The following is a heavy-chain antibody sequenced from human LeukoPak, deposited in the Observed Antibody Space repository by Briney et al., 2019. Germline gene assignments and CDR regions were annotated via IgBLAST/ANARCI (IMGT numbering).Heavy chain of an antibody. Sequence: GGSLRLSCAASGFTFSSYWMSWVRQAPGKGLEWVANIKQDGSEKYYVDSVKGRFTISRDNAKNSLYLQMNSLRAEDTAVYYCARDMGEYYYGSGSFDYWGQGTLVTVSS. J-gene: IGHJ4*02. D-gene: IGHD3-10*01. CDR3: ARDMGEYYYGSGSFDY. V-gene: IGHV3-7*01. CDR2: IKQDGSEK. CDR1: GFTFSSYW.